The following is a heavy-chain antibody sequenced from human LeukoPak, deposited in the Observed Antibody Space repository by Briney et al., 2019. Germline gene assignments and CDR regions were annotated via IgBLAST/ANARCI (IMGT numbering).Heavy chain of an antibody. CDR3: AKGQQRYYYDSSGYTFDY. D-gene: IGHD3-22*01. CDR2: ISGDGGST. Sequence: EGSLRLSCAASGFTFDDYAMHWVSQAPGKGLEWDSLISGDGGSTYYADSVKGRFTISRDNSKNSLYLQMNSLRTEDTALYYCAKGQQRYYYDSSGYTFDYWGQGTLVTVSS. V-gene: IGHV3-43*02. CDR1: GFTFDDYA. J-gene: IGHJ4*02.